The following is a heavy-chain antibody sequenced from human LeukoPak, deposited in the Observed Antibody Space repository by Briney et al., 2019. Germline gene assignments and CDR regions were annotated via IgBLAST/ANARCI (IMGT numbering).Heavy chain of an antibody. Sequence: ASVKVSCKTSGYSFTDYYLHWVRQAPGQGLEWMGCIDPDGGGTKYAQTFQGGVTMTRDASISTAYMELSRLGFDDTAVYYCAREYYDSSGLKYAFDIWGQGTTVTVSS. D-gene: IGHD3-22*01. CDR2: IDPDGGGT. J-gene: IGHJ3*02. V-gene: IGHV1-2*02. CDR1: GYSFTDYY. CDR3: AREYYDSSGLKYAFDI.